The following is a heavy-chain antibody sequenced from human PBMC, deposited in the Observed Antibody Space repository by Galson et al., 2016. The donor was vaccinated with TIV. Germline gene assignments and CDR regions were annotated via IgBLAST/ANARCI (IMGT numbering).Heavy chain of an antibody. CDR2: IYWDDDK. CDR1: GFSLSTSGVS. Sequence: PALVKPTQTLTLTCSFSGFSLSTSGVSVGWTRQPPGKALECLALIYWDDDKRYSPSLKSRLTITKDTSKNQVVLTLTNMDPVGTATYYCAHRLEFLGFDSWGQGTPVTVSS. D-gene: IGHD1-1*01. J-gene: IGHJ5*01. CDR3: AHRLEFLGFDS. V-gene: IGHV2-5*02.